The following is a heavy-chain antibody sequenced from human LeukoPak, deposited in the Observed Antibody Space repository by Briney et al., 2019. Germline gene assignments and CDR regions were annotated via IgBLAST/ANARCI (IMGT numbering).Heavy chain of an antibody. CDR3: ARAPVLYYFDY. J-gene: IGHJ4*02. CDR2: VFYSGST. V-gene: IGHV4-59*01. Sequence: SETLFLTCTVSAGSISSYYWSWIRQPPGKALEWIGYVFYSGSTSYNPSLNSRVTISVDTSENQFSLKLSSVSAADTAVYYCARAPVLYYFDYWGQGILVTVSS. D-gene: IGHD1-1*01. CDR1: AGSISSYY.